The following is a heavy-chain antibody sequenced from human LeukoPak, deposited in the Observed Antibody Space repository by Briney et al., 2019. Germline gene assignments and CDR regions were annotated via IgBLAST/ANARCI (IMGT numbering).Heavy chain of an antibody. D-gene: IGHD2-2*01. CDR1: GFTFSSYE. Sequence: GGSLRLSCAASGFTFSSYEMNWVRQAPGKGLKWVSYISSSGSTIYYADSVKGRFTISRDNAKNSLYLQMNSLRAEDTAVYYCARGAHCSSTSCYWDNWFDPWGQGTLVTVSS. CDR2: ISSSGSTI. CDR3: ARGAHCSSTSCYWDNWFDP. J-gene: IGHJ5*02. V-gene: IGHV3-48*03.